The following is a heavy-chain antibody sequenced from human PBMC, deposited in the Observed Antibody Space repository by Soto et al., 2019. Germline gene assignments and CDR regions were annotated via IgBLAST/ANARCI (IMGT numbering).Heavy chain of an antibody. Sequence: GGSLRLSCAASGFIFSTNGMSWVRQAPGKGLEWVSAISGSGGSTYYADSVKGRFTISRDNSKNTLYLQMNSLRAEDTAVYYCAKDGGDCSGGSCFDYWGQGTLVTVSS. J-gene: IGHJ4*02. CDR1: GFIFSTNG. CDR3: AKDGGDCSGGSCFDY. CDR2: ISGSGGST. D-gene: IGHD2-15*01. V-gene: IGHV3-23*01.